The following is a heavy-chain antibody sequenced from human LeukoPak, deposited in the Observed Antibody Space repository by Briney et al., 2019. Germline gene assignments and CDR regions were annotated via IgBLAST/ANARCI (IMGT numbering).Heavy chain of an antibody. J-gene: IGHJ2*01. V-gene: IGHV4-61*02. CDR2: IYTSGST. CDR3: ARDFFSYWYFDL. D-gene: IGHD2/OR15-2a*01. CDR1: GGSISSGSYY. Sequence: SETLSLTCTVSGGSISSGSYYWSWIRQPAGKGLEWIGRIYTSGSTNYNPSLKSRFTISVHTSKNQFSLKLSSVTAADTAVYYCARDFFSYWYFDLWGRGTLVTVSS.